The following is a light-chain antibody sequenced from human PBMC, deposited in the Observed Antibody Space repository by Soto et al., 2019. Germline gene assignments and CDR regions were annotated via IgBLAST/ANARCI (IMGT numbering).Light chain of an antibody. J-gene: IGLJ2*01. CDR1: SSDVGNYNL. Sequence: QSALTQPASVSGSPGQSITISCTGTSSDVGNYNLVSWYQQYPRKAPKLMIYEVTKRPSGVSNRFSGSKSGNTASLTISGLQAEDESDYYCCSYAGSSTLVFGGGTQLTVL. CDR2: EVT. V-gene: IGLV2-23*02. CDR3: CSYAGSSTLV.